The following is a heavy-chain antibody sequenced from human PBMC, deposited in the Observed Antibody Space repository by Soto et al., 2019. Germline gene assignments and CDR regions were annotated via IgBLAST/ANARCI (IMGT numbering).Heavy chain of an antibody. V-gene: IGHV3-7*01. Sequence: EVQLEESGGGLVQPGGSLRLSCAASGFTFGVYWMSWVRQAPGKGLEWLGTIKWDASEKKYVDSVKGRFTISRDNAKISLDLQMHTLRAEDTAVYYCARDSGYVSGTSVHLYLDYWGHGTLVTVSS. CDR3: ARDSGYVSGTSVHLYLDY. J-gene: IGHJ4*01. CDR1: GFTFGVYW. D-gene: IGHD3-10*01. CDR2: IKWDASEK.